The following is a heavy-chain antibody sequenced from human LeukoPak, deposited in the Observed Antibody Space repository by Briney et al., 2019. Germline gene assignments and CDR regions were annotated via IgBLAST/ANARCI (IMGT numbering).Heavy chain of an antibody. CDR2: IIPIFGTA. J-gene: IGHJ6*04. CDR3: ARYYYDSSGYYYASPDV. Sequence: SVKVSCKASGGTFSSYAISWVRQAPGQGLEWMGGIIPIFGTANYALKFQGRVTITTDESTSTAYMELSSLRSEDTAVYYCARYYYDSSGYYYASPDVWGKGTPVTVSS. CDR1: GGTFSSYA. D-gene: IGHD3-22*01. V-gene: IGHV1-69*05.